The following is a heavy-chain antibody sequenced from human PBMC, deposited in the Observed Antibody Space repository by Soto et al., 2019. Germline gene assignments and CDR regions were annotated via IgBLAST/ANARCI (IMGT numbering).Heavy chain of an antibody. CDR3: AKDKIGAVAGTDY. CDR1: GFTFSSYA. V-gene: IGHV3-23*01. Sequence: PGGSLRLSCAASGFTFSSYAMSWVRQAPGKGPEWVSAISGSGGSTYYADSVKGRFTISRDNSKNTLYLQMNSLRAEDTAVYYCAKDKIGAVAGTDYWGQGTLVTVSS. CDR2: ISGSGGST. D-gene: IGHD6-19*01. J-gene: IGHJ4*02.